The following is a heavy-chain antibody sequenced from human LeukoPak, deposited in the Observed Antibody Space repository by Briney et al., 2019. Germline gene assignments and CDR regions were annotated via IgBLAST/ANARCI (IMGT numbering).Heavy chain of an antibody. CDR3: ARMGARGTLYGDDGDY. D-gene: IGHD4-17*01. CDR1: GGSISSSSYY. J-gene: IGHJ4*02. CDR2: IYYSGST. V-gene: IGHV4-39*07. Sequence: SETLSLTCTVSGGSISSSSYYWGWIRQPPGKGLEWIGSIYYSGSTYYNPSLKSRVTISVDTSKNQFSLKLSSVTAADTAVYYCARMGARGTLYGDDGDYWGQGTLVTVSS.